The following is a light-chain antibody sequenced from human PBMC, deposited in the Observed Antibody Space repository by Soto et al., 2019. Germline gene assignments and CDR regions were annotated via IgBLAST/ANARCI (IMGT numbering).Light chain of an antibody. CDR3: QQYNDWPPIT. J-gene: IGKJ5*01. CDR1: QSVSNDF. CDR2: GAS. V-gene: IGKV3-15*01. Sequence: EIVLTQSPGIRCLAPEERATLSCRAIQSVSNDFLAWYQQKPGQAPRLLIYGASTRATGIPVRFSGSGSGTEFTLTISSLQSEDFAVYYCQQYNDWPPITVGQGTRLENK.